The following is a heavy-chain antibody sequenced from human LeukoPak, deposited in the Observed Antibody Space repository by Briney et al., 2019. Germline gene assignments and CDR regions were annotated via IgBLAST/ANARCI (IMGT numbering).Heavy chain of an antibody. V-gene: IGHV3-23*01. CDR3: AKVRVYGDYAFDV. CDR2: ISTNSGNR. Sequence: PGGSLRLSCAASGFTFSSYCMSWVRQAPGKGLEWVSAISTNSGNRFYADSVKGRFTISRDNSKNMLYLQMNSLRAEDMAVYYCAKVRVYGDYAFDVWGQGTMVTVSS. J-gene: IGHJ3*01. CDR1: GFTFSSYC. D-gene: IGHD4-17*01.